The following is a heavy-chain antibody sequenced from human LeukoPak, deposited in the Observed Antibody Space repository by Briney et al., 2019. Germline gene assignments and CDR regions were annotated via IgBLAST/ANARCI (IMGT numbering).Heavy chain of an antibody. Sequence: GESLKISCKGSGYSFTSYWIGWVRQMPGKGLEWMGIIYPGDSDTRYSPSFQGQVTISADKSISTAYLQWSSLKASDTAMYYCARRHTVGATTPSIWFDPWGQGTLVTVSS. D-gene: IGHD1-26*01. CDR2: IYPGDSDT. J-gene: IGHJ5*02. CDR1: GYSFTSYW. CDR3: ARRHTVGATTPSIWFDP. V-gene: IGHV5-51*01.